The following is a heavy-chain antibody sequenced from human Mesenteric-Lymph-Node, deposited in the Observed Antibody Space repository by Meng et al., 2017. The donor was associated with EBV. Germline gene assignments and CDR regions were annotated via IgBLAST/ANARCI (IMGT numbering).Heavy chain of an antibody. V-gene: IGHV4-4*02. Sequence: QVRRAEAGPGLGKPSGTLSLTCAVSGGSISGNNWWSWIRQPPGKGLEWIGEVFHIGSTNYNPSLKSRVTISLDKSKNQFSLKLTSVTAADTAVYFCARVSEISGTWLDCWGQGTLVTVSS. CDR3: ARVSEISGTWLDC. CDR2: VFHIGST. CDR1: GGSISGNNW. D-gene: IGHD1-7*01. J-gene: IGHJ1*01.